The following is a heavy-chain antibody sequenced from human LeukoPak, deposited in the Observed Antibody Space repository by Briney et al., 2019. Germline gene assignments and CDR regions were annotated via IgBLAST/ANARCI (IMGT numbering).Heavy chain of an antibody. D-gene: IGHD3-9*01. CDR2: INPSGGST. V-gene: IGHV1-46*03. Sequence: ASVKVSCKASGYTFTSYYMHWVRQAPGQGLEWMGIINPSGGSTSYAQKFQGRVTMTRDTSTSTVYMELSSLRSEDTAVYYCARGASVLRYFDWLYREGYYFDYWGQGTLVTVSS. CDR1: GYTFTSYY. CDR3: ARGASVLRYFDWLYREGYYFDY. J-gene: IGHJ4*02.